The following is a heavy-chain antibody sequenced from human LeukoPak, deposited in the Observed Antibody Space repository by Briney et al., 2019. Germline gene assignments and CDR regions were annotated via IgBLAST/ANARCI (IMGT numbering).Heavy chain of an antibody. Sequence: SETLSLTCAVYGGSFSGYYWSWIRQPPGKGLEWIGEINHSGSTNYNPSLKSRVTISVDTSKNQFSLKLSSVTAADTAVYYCARGGLGYAYYFDYWGQGTLVTVSS. V-gene: IGHV4-34*01. CDR1: GGSFSGYY. J-gene: IGHJ4*02. D-gene: IGHD1-1*01. CDR2: INHSGST. CDR3: ARGGLGYAYYFDY.